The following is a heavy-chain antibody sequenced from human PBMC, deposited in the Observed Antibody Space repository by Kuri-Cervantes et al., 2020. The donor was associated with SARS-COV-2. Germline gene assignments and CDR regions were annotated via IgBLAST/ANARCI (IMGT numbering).Heavy chain of an antibody. J-gene: IGHJ4*02. CDR3: ARDRIYSSSSGRFDY. V-gene: IGHV4-38-2*02. Sequence: SETLSLTCAVSGYSISSGYYWGWIRQPPGKGLEWIGSIYHSGSTYYNPSLKSRVTISVDTSKNQFSLKLSSVTAADTAVYYCARDRIYSSSSGRFDYWGQGTLVTVSS. D-gene: IGHD6-6*01. CDR2: IYHSGST. CDR1: GYSISSGYY.